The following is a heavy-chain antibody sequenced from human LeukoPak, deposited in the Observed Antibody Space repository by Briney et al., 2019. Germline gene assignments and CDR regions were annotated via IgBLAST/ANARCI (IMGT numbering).Heavy chain of an antibody. CDR1: GYTFAGYY. Sequence: GASVKVSCKASGYTFAGYYMHWVRQAPGQGLEWVGWINPNSGGTNYAQKFQGRVTMTRDTSISTAYMELSRLRSDDPAVYSCARGNPRWLPNFDYWGQGTLVTVSS. V-gene: IGHV1-2*02. CDR3: ARGNPRWLPNFDY. D-gene: IGHD5-24*01. CDR2: INPNSGGT. J-gene: IGHJ4*02.